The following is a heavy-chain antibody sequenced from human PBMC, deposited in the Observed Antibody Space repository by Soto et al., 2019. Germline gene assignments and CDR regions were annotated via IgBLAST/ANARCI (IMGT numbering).Heavy chain of an antibody. V-gene: IGHV3-74*01. CDR3: ARFYAWGFGH. J-gene: IGHJ4*02. CDR1: GFTFSSYW. CDR2: IKGDGSST. D-gene: IGHD3-16*01. Sequence: EVQLVESGGGLVQPGESLRLSCGASGFTFSSYWMHWVRQAPGKGLVWVSRIKGDGSSTSYADSVKGRFTISRDNAKNTLYLQMNCLRVVDTSVYYCARFYAWGFGHWGLGTLVTVSS.